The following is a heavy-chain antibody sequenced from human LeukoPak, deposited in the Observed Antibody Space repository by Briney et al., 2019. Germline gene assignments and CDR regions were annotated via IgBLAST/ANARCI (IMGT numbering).Heavy chain of an antibody. CDR2: IYYSGST. CDR3: ARGESLWFGELPNWFDP. J-gene: IGHJ5*02. CDR1: GGSISSYY. Sequence: SETLSLTCTVSGGSISSYYWSWIRQPPGKGLEWIGYIYYSGSTNYNPSLKSRVTISVDTSKNQFSLKLSSVTAADTAVYYCARGESLWFGELPNWFDPWGQGTLVTVSS. V-gene: IGHV4-59*12. D-gene: IGHD3-10*01.